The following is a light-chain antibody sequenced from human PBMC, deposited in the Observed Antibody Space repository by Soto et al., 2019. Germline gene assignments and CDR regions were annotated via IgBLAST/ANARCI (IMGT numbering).Light chain of an antibody. CDR1: QTISSW. CDR2: DAS. J-gene: IGKJ1*01. Sequence: DIQMTQSPSTLSASVGDTVTITCRASQTISSWLAWYQQKPGKAPNLLIYDASSLQSGVPSRFSGSGFGTEFTLTISSLQPDDFATYYCQHYNYYPWSFGQGTKVDIK. V-gene: IGKV1-5*01. CDR3: QHYNYYPWS.